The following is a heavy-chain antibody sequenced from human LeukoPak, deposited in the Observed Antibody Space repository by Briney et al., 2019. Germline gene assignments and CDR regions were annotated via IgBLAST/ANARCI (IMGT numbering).Heavy chain of an antibody. Sequence: ASVKVSCKASGDTFSNYAISWVRQAPGQGLEWMGRIIPILDIANYALMYQGRVTITADKSTSKVYMELSSLRSEDTAVYYCARTPICGATYWFDPWGQGTLVTVSS. J-gene: IGHJ5*02. V-gene: IGHV1-69*04. D-gene: IGHD3-3*01. CDR2: IIPILDIA. CDR1: GDTFSNYA. CDR3: ARTPICGATYWFDP.